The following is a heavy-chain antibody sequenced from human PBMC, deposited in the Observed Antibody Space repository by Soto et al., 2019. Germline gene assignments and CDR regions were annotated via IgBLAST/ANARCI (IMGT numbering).Heavy chain of an antibody. D-gene: IGHD6-19*01. CDR1: GFIFSSYA. CDR2: ISASGDNA. CDR3: AKFFVAGTRGYFDS. Sequence: EVQLLESGGGLVQPGGSLRLSCTASGFIFSSYAMSWVRQAPGKGLEWVSAISASGDNAYYADSVKGRFTISRDRSKSLYLQMKSRRAEDAAIYYCAKFFVAGTRGYFDSWGQGTLVTVSS. V-gene: IGHV3-23*01. J-gene: IGHJ4*02.